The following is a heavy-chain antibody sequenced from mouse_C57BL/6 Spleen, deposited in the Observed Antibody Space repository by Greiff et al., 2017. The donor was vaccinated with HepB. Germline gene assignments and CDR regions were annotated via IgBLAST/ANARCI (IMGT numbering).Heavy chain of an antibody. V-gene: IGHV5-17*01. CDR2: ISSGSSTI. Sequence: EVKLMESGGGLVKPGGSLKLSCAASGFTFSDYGMHWVRQAPEKGLEWVAYISSGSSTIYYADTVKGRFTISRDNAKNTLFLQMTSLRAEDTAMYYCARPYGNSPWFAYWVQGTLVTVSA. CDR1: GFTFSDYG. CDR3: ARPYGNSPWFAY. D-gene: IGHD2-10*02. J-gene: IGHJ3*01.